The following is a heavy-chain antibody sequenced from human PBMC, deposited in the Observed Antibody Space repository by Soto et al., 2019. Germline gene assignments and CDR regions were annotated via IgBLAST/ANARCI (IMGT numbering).Heavy chain of an antibody. CDR1: GYTFASYG. Sequence: QVQLVQSGAEVKKPGASVKVSCKASGYTFASYGISWVRQAPGQGLEWMGWISTYNGNTNYAQKLQGRVTMTTDTSTSTAYMEMRSLRSDDTPVYCCARDDHGDYSSDYWAKEPLATVSS. CDR3: ARDDHGDYSSDY. V-gene: IGHV1-18*01. D-gene: IGHD2-21*02. CDR2: ISTYNGNT. J-gene: IGHJ4*02.